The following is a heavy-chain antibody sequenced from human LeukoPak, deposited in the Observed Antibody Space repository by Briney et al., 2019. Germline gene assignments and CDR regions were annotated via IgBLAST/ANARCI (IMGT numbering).Heavy chain of an antibody. CDR1: GGSMSSYY. Sequence: TSETLSLTCTVSGGSMSSYYWSWIRQPPGKGLEWIGYIYYSGSTKYNPSLKSRVTISVDTSKNQFSLKLSSVTAVDTAVYYCAREAQGYLGPFDIWGQGTMVTVSS. V-gene: IGHV4-59*01. D-gene: IGHD6-13*01. J-gene: IGHJ3*02. CDR3: AREAQGYLGPFDI. CDR2: IYYSGST.